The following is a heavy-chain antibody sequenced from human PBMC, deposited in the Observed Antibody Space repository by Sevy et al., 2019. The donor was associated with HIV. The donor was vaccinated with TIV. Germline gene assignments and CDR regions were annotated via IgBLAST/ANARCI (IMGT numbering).Heavy chain of an antibody. J-gene: IGHJ4*02. CDR2: LSFGCGEI. CDR3: AREGCTKPHDY. V-gene: IGHV3-23*01. CDR1: GFTFSKYS. D-gene: IGHD2-8*01. Sequence: GGSLRLSCAASGFTFSKYSMSWVGQPPGKGLEWVSTLSFGCGEINHADSVKGRFTISRENSKNSLYLQMNNLRAEDTAVYYCAREGCTKPHDYWGQGTLVTVSS.